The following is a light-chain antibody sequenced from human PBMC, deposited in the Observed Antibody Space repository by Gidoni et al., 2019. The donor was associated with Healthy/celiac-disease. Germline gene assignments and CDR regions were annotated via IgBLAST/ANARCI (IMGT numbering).Light chain of an antibody. CDR1: QSVLYSSNNKNY. J-gene: IGKJ1*01. V-gene: IGKV4-1*01. CDR3: QQYYSTPGT. CDR2: WAS. Sequence: DIVMTQSPDSLAVSLGERATINCKSSQSVLYSSNNKNYLAWYQPKPGQPPKLLIYWASTRESGVPDRFSGSGSGTDFTLTISSLQAEDVAVYYCQQYYSTPGTFGQGTKVEIK.